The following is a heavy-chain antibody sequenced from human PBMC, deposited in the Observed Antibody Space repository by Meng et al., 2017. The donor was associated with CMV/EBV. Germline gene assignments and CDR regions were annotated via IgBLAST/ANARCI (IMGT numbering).Heavy chain of an antibody. CDR1: GFTFSDYS. CDR2: ISNSSTYI. V-gene: IGHV3-21*01. D-gene: IGHD5-24*01. Sequence: ASGFTFSDYSMNWVRQAPGKGLEWVSSISNSSTYIYYADSVKGRFTISRDNAKDSLSLQMSSLRAEDTAMYYCARTNGYLPSYFDYWGQGTLVTVSS. J-gene: IGHJ4*02. CDR3: ARTNGYLPSYFDY.